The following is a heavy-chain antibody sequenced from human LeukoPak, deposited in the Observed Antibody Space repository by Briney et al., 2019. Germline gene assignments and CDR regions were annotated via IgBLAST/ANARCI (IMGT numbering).Heavy chain of an antibody. V-gene: IGHV3-21*01. J-gene: IGHJ4*02. CDR2: ISSSSSYI. D-gene: IGHD3-22*01. CDR1: GFTFSRYS. Sequence: NPGGSLRLSCAASGFTFSRYSMNWVRQAPGKGLEWVSSISSSSSYIYYADSVKGRFTISRDNAKNSLYLQMNSLSAEDTAVYYCARDAYDSSGLDYWGQGTLVTVSS. CDR3: ARDAYDSSGLDY.